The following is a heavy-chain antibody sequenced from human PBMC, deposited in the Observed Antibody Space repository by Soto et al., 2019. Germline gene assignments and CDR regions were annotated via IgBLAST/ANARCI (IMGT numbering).Heavy chain of an antibody. D-gene: IGHD3-16*01. CDR2: LSPYNDYT. CDR1: GYTFIRYG. V-gene: IGHV1-18*01. J-gene: IGHJ6*02. Sequence: QVQLAQSANEVKKPGASVRVSCKAAGYTFIRYGIAWVRQAPGQGLEWMGWLSPYNDYTVYAQKFQGRVSMTADTSTRRVYMNLRGLKSDDTAVYYCARGGYYDNSWGKLSHYGLDFWGQGTSVSVSS. CDR3: ARGGYYDNSWGKLSHYGLDF.